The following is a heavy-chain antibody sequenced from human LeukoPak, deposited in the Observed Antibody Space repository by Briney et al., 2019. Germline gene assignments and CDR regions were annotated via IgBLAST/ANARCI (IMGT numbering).Heavy chain of an antibody. J-gene: IGHJ1*01. V-gene: IGHV4-30-2*01. D-gene: IGHD3-10*01. CDR2: IYHSGST. CDR1: GGSISSGGYY. Sequence: PSETLSLTCTVSGGSISSGGYYWSWIRQPPGKGLEWIGYIYHSGSTYYNPSLKSRVTISVDGSKNQFSLKLSSVTAADTAVYYCARAGDSDTYYCPFQHWGQGTLVTVSS. CDR3: ARAGDSDTYYCPFQH.